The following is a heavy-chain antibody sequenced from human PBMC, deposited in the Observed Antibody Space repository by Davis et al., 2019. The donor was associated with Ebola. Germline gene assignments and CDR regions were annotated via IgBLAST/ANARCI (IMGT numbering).Heavy chain of an antibody. CDR2: ISGSGGST. D-gene: IGHD3-22*01. CDR3: ARAPSVWGGLFY. Sequence: GESLKISCAASEFTFSGYAMSWVRQAPGKGLEWVSAISGSGGSTYYADSVKGRFTISRDNSKNTLYLQMNSLRAEDTAVYYCARAPSVWGGLFYWGQGTLVTVSS. J-gene: IGHJ4*02. CDR1: EFTFSGYA. V-gene: IGHV3-23*01.